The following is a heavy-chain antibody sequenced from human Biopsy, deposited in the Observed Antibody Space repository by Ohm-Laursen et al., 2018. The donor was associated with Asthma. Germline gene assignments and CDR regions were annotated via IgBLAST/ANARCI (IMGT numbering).Heavy chain of an antibody. CDR3: ARGQKSAGDRWFDP. J-gene: IGHJ5*02. V-gene: IGHV1-3*04. CDR1: GYNFISFA. D-gene: IGHD6-13*01. Sequence: ASVKVSCKASGYNFISFAIHWVRQAPGQRLEWMGWVNTGNGDTKYSQKFQGRVTITRDTSISTAYMEVSRLRSDDTAVYYCARGQKSAGDRWFDPWGQGTLVTVSS. CDR2: VNTGNGDT.